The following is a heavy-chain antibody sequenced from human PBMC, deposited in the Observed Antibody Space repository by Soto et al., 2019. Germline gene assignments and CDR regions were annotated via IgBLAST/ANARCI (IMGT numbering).Heavy chain of an antibody. Sequence: PSETLSLTCTVSGGSISSSSYYWGWIRQPPGKGLEWIGSIYYSGSTYYNPSLKSRVTISVDTSKNQFSLKLSSVTAADTAVYYCASGVVVVAATDYYYSYGMDVSGQGPTVT. V-gene: IGHV4-39*01. J-gene: IGHJ6*02. CDR1: GGSISSSSYY. D-gene: IGHD2-15*01. CDR3: ASGVVVVAATDYYYSYGMDV. CDR2: IYYSGST.